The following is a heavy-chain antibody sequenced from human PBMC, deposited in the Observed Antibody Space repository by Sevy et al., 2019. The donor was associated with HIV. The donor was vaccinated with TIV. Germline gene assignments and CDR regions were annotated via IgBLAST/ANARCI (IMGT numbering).Heavy chain of an antibody. D-gene: IGHD3-16*01. CDR2: IKADESDK. CDR3: AHETFGRFES. V-gene: IGHV3-7*01. CDR1: GFTFSANW. Sequence: GGSLRLSCAASGFTFSANWMNWVRQSPGKGLEWVANIKADESDKHYVDSLEGRFTISRDNAKNLLFLQMNSLRVEDTAVYYCAHETFGRFESWGQGTLVTVSS. J-gene: IGHJ4*02.